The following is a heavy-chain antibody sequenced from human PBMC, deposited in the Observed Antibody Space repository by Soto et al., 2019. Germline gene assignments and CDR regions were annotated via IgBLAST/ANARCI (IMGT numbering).Heavy chain of an antibody. CDR3: AREIRYVDWFSGFYP. CDR2: INAGNGNT. J-gene: IGHJ5*02. D-gene: IGHD3-9*01. CDR1: GYTFTSYA. V-gene: IGHV1-3*01. Sequence: QVPLVQSGAEVKKPGASVKVSCKASGYTFTSYAMHWVRQAPGQRLEWMGWINAGNGNTKYSQKFQGRVTITRDTSARTAYMELSSLRSEDTAVYYCAREIRYVDWFSGFYPWGQGTLVTVSS.